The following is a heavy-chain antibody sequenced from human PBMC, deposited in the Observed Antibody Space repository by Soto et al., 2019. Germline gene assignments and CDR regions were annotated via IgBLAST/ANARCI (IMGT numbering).Heavy chain of an antibody. CDR2: IRSKANSYAT. V-gene: IGHV3-73*01. Sequence: EVQLVESGGGLVQPGGSLKLSCAASGFTFSGSAMHWVRQASGKGLEWVGRIRSKANSYATAYAASVKGRFTISRDDSKNTAYLQMNSLKTEDPSVYYCTRGAGGPLDYWGQGTLVTVSS. D-gene: IGHD3-10*01. CDR1: GFTFSGSA. CDR3: TRGAGGPLDY. J-gene: IGHJ4*02.